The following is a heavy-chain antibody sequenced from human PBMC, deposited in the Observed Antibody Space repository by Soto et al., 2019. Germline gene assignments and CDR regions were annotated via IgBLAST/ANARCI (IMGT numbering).Heavy chain of an antibody. V-gene: IGHV1-18*04. CDR3: ARYGYSSGWYLGTGMDV. CDR2: TSTYNGNT. Sequence: QVQLVQSGAEVKKPGASLKVSCQASGYSFSDYGIAWVRQAPGQGLAGVGWTSTYNGNTNYAQKFQGRVTMTTDTSANTAYMELRSLRSDDTAMYYCARYGYSSGWYLGTGMDVWGQGTPVTVSS. J-gene: IGHJ6*02. CDR1: GYSFSDYG. D-gene: IGHD6-19*01.